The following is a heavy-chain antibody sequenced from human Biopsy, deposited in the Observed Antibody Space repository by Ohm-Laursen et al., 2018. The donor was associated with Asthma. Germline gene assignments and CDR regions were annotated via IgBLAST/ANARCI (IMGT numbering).Heavy chain of an antibody. CDR1: GFTFGDYW. D-gene: IGHD3-3*02. Sequence: SLRLSCAASGFTFGDYWMSWVRQVPGKGLEWVGNIKHDGTEKNHVDSLKGRFTISRDNAKNSLYLQMNSLRAEDTAVYYCARTFHFWSPYHAEHYQLWGQGTLVTVPS. J-gene: IGHJ1*01. CDR2: IKHDGTEK. V-gene: IGHV3-7*01. CDR3: ARTFHFWSPYHAEHYQL.